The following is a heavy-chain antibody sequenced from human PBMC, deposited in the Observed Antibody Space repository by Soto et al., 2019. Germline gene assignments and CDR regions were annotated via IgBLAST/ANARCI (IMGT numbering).Heavy chain of an antibody. V-gene: IGHV3-23*01. CDR1: GFTFSSYA. Sequence: GGSLRHSCAASGFTFSSYAMSWVRQAPGKGLEWVSAISGSGGSTYYADSVKGRFTISRDNSKNTLYLQMNSLRAEDTAVYYCAKCSGWYVYYFDYWGQGTLVTVSS. D-gene: IGHD6-19*01. J-gene: IGHJ4*02. CDR2: ISGSGGST. CDR3: AKCSGWYVYYFDY.